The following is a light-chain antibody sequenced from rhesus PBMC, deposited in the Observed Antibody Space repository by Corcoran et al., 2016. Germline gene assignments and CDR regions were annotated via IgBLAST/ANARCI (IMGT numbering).Light chain of an antibody. J-gene: IGKJ4*01. CDR3: MQGIQLPLT. Sequence: DIVMTQTPLSLPVTPGEPASISCRSSQSLLYRDGKTYLYWYLQKPGQSPQLLSYEVSNRASGVPARVSCSVSGTDFILKISRVEAEDVGVYYCMQGIQLPLTFGGGTKVEIK. CDR1: QSLLYRDGKTY. CDR2: EVS. V-gene: IGKV2S15*01.